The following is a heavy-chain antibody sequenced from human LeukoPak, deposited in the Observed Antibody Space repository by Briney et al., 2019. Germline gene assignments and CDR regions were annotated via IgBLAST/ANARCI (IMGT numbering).Heavy chain of an antibody. CDR1: GYTFTGHY. CDR3: ARDTSTVTTPYFDY. D-gene: IGHD4-17*01. V-gene: IGHV1-2*02. CDR2: IDAKSGGT. Sequence: ASVKVSCKASGYTFTGHYMHWVRQAPGQGLEWMGWIDAKSGGTKYAQRFQGRVTMTRDTSITTAYMELSRLISDDTAVYYCARDTSTVTTPYFDYWGQGTLVTVSS. J-gene: IGHJ4*02.